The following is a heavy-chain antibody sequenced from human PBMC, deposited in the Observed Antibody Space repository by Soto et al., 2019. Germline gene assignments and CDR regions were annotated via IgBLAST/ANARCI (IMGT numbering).Heavy chain of an antibody. D-gene: IGHD2-15*01. CDR2: IKQDGSEK. CDR1: GCTFSSYW. Sequence: GGSLRLSCAVSGCTFSSYWMSWVRQAPGKGLEWVANIKQDGSEKYYADSVKGRFTISRDNSKNTLYLQMNSLRAEDTAVYYCAKPMLPYYYYGMDVWGQGTTVTVSS. CDR3: AKPMLPYYYYGMDV. J-gene: IGHJ6*02. V-gene: IGHV3-7*03.